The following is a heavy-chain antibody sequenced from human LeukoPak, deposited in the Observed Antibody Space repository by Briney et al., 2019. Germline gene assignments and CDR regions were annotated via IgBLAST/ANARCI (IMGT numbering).Heavy chain of an antibody. CDR3: ARARFSSGWREDWFDP. Sequence: GGSLRLSCAASGFTFSSYAMSWVRQAPGKGLEWVSAISGSGGSTYYADSVKGRFTISRDNSKNTLYLQMNSLRAEDTAGYYCARARFSSGWREDWFDPWGQGTLVTVSS. D-gene: IGHD6-19*01. J-gene: IGHJ5*02. CDR1: GFTFSSYA. CDR2: ISGSGGST. V-gene: IGHV3-23*01.